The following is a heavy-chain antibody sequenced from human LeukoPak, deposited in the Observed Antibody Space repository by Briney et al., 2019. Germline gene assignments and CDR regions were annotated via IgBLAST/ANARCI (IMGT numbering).Heavy chain of an antibody. V-gene: IGHV3-23*01. D-gene: IGHD3/OR15-3a*01. Sequence: GGSLRLSCAASGFTFSSYGISWVRQAPGKGLEWVSGISPSGGTSYADSVKGRFTISRDNSKNTMYLQMNSLRAEDTALYYCARDRDWGAFDPWGQGTLVTVSP. CDR1: GFTFSSYG. CDR3: ARDRDWGAFDP. J-gene: IGHJ5*02. CDR2: ISPSGGTS.